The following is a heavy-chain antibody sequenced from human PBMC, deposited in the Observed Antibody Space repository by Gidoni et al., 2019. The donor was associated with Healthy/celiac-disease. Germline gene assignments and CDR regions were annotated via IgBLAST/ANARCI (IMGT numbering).Heavy chain of an antibody. V-gene: IGHV3-33*01. CDR1: GFTFSSYG. CDR3: ARDLGYSYGGCNY. J-gene: IGHJ4*02. CDR2: IWYDGSNK. Sequence: QVQLVESGGGVVQPGRSLRLSCAASGFTFSSYGMHWVRQAPGKGLEWVAVIWYDGSNKYYADSVKGRFTISRDNSKNTLYLQMNSLRAEDTAVYYCARDLGYSYGGCNYWGQGTLVTVSS. D-gene: IGHD5-18*01.